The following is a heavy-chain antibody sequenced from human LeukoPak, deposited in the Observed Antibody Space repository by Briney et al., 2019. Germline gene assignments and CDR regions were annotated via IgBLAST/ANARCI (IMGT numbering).Heavy chain of an antibody. CDR3: ARDGGDFGFDP. D-gene: IGHD2-21*02. V-gene: IGHV3-33*01. Sequence: GRSLRLSCAASGFTFSSYGMHWVRQAPGRGLEWVAVIWYDGSNKYYADSVKGRFTISRDNSKNTLYLQMNSLRAEDTAVYYCARDGGDFGFDPWGQGTLVTVSS. CDR2: IWYDGSNK. J-gene: IGHJ5*02. CDR1: GFTFSSYG.